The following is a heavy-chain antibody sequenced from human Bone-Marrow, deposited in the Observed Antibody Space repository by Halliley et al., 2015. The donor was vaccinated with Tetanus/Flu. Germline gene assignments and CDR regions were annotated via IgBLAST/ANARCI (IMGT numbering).Heavy chain of an antibody. V-gene: IGHV3-30*18. CDR3: AKDRVTTSYFYHHGMDV. CDR2: ISYDGNNK. D-gene: IGHD4-4*01. Sequence: ISYDGNNKYYGDSVKGRFTISRDNSENTLYLQMNSLRGEDTAVYYCAKDRVTTSYFYHHGMDVWGQGATVTVFS. J-gene: IGHJ6*02.